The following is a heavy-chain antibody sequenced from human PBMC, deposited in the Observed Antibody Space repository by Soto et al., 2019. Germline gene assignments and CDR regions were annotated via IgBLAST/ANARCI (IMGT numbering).Heavy chain of an antibody. D-gene: IGHD2-2*01. CDR3: AKGGAQLLHYNWFDP. J-gene: IGHJ5*02. CDR2: ISGSGGST. V-gene: IGHV3-23*01. CDR1: GFTFSSYA. Sequence: EVQLLESGGGLVQPGGSLRLSCAASGFTFSSYAMSWVRQAPGKGLEWVSAISGSGGSTYYADSVKGRFTISRDNSMNTLYLQMNSLRAEDTAVYYCAKGGAQLLHYNWFDPWGQGTLVTVSS.